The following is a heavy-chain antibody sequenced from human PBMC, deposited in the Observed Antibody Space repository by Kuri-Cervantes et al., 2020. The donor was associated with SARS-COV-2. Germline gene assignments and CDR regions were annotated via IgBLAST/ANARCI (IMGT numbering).Heavy chain of an antibody. V-gene: IGHV1-69*13. CDR1: GGTFSSYA. CDR2: IIPIFGTA. Sequence: SVKVSCKASGGTFSSYAISWVRQAPGQGLEWMGGIIPIFGTANCAQKFQGRVTITADESTSTAYMELSSLRSEDTAVYYCASMVRGGTYYSYGMDVWGQGTTVTVYS. J-gene: IGHJ6*02. D-gene: IGHD3-10*01. CDR3: ASMVRGGTYYSYGMDV.